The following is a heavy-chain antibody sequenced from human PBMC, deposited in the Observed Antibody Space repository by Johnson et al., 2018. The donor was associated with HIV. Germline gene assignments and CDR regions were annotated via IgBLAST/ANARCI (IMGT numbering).Heavy chain of an antibody. D-gene: IGHD3-3*01. CDR2: TSYDGSNK. CDR1: GFTFNSYA. Sequence: QVQFVESGGGVVQSGRSLRLSCAASGFTFNSYAMHWVRQAPGKGLEWVALTSYDGSNKYYADSVKGRFSISRDTSTNTLYLQMNSLRAEDTALYYCARDRDYDFWSRDAFDIWGQGTMVTVSS. J-gene: IGHJ3*02. V-gene: IGHV3-30*04. CDR3: ARDRDYDFWSRDAFDI.